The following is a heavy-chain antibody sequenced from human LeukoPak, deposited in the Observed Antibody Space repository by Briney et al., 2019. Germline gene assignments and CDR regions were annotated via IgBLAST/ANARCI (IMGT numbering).Heavy chain of an antibody. D-gene: IGHD3-9*01. J-gene: IGHJ4*02. CDR2: ISSSSSTI. V-gene: IGHV3-48*02. CDR3: ASHLHCDILTGYYKDY. CDR1: GFTFSSYS. Sequence: GGSLRLSCAASGFTFSSYSMNWVRQAPGRGLEWVSYISSSSSTIYYADSVKGRFTISRDNAKNSLYLQMNSLRDEDTAVYYCASHLHCDILTGYYKDYWGQGTLVTVSS.